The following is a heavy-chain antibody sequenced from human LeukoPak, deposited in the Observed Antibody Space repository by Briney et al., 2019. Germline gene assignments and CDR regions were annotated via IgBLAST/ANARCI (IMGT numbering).Heavy chain of an antibody. Sequence: GGSLRLSCAASGFTFSTYGMHWVRQAPGKGLEWVAFIRYDGSNKYYADSVKGRFSISRDNSKNTLYLQMNSLRAEDTAVYYCAKDPDYYGSGSYSHPADYWGQGTLVTVSS. V-gene: IGHV3-30*02. D-gene: IGHD3-10*01. CDR2: IRYDGSNK. CDR3: AKDPDYYGSGSYSHPADY. J-gene: IGHJ4*02. CDR1: GFTFSTYG.